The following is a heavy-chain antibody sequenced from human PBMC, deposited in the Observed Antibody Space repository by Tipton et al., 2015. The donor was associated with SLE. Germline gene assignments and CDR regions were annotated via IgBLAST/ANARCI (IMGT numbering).Heavy chain of an antibody. V-gene: IGHV3-23*01. CDR2: ISGNGGIT. CDR1: GFTFTNYA. CDR3: ARDGGYITMIVVPYYFDY. D-gene: IGHD3-22*01. Sequence: SLRLSCAASGFTFTNYAMSWVRQAPGKGLEWVSEISGNGGITFYADSVRGRFTISRDNSKNTLYLQMNSLRAEDTAVYYCARDGGYITMIVVPYYFDYWGQGTLVTVSS. J-gene: IGHJ4*02.